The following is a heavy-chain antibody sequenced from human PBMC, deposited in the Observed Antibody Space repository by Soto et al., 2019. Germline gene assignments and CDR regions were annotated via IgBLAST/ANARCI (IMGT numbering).Heavy chain of an antibody. Sequence: HVQLVQSGTEVKKPGASVKVSCKASGYTFGKYGISWVRQAPGQGLERVGWISGYHENTVHAQKFRDRVNITTDTSSSTAYIELGSLRSDHTVICFCRKDCNGASCGFEIWGQGTLLTVSS. J-gene: IGHJ1*01. CDR1: GYTFGKYG. D-gene: IGHD2-2*01. CDR2: ISGYHENT. V-gene: IGHV1-18*01. CDR3: RKDCNGASCGFEI.